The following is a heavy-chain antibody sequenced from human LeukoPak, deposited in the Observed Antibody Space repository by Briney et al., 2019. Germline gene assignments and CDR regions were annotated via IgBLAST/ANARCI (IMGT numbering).Heavy chain of an antibody. CDR3: ARRYFDY. V-gene: IGHV3-7*01. J-gene: IGHJ4*02. Sequence: GGSLRLSCAASGFTFSSYWMNWARQDPGKGLEWVASINHNGNVNYYVDSVKGRFTISRDNAKNSLYLQMNSLRAEDTAVYYCARRYFDYWGQGTLLTVSS. CDR1: GFTFSSYW. CDR2: INHNGNVN.